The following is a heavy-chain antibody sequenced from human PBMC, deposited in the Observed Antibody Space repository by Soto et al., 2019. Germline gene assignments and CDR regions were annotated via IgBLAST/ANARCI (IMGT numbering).Heavy chain of an antibody. CDR2: VYNRGSS. J-gene: IGHJ6*02. D-gene: IGHD3-10*01. CDR3: ARDTNTYGSGSYGMDV. CDR1: GASISSGVSY. Sequence: PSETLSLTCTVSGASISSGVSYWSWIRQHPGKGLEWIGYVYNRGSSYYNPSLKSRVIISVDTSKNQFSLKLSSLTAADTAVYYCARDTNTYGSGSYGMDVWGQGTTVTV. V-gene: IGHV4-31*03.